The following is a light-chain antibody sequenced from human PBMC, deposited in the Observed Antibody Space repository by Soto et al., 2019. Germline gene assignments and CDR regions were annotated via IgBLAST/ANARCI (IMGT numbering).Light chain of an antibody. CDR1: QSVSRSY. Sequence: EIVLTQSPGTLSLSPGERATLSCRASQSVSRSYLAWYQQEPGQAPRLLIYGASSRATGIPDRFSGSGSGTDFTLTISRLEPEEFAVYYCQQYGSSPKTFGQGTKVDIK. J-gene: IGKJ1*01. CDR2: GAS. V-gene: IGKV3-20*01. CDR3: QQYGSSPKT.